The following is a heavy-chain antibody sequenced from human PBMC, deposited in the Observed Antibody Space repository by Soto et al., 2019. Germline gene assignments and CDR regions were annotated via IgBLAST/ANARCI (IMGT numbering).Heavy chain of an antibody. Sequence: PSETLSLTCTVSGGSISSYYWSWIRQPPGKGLEWIGYIYYSGSTNYNPSLKSRVTISVDTSKNQFSLKLSSVTAADTAVYYCARDGTIFGENYMDVWGKGTTVTVSS. CDR1: GGSISSYY. D-gene: IGHD3-3*01. J-gene: IGHJ6*03. CDR3: ARDGTIFGENYMDV. V-gene: IGHV4-59*01. CDR2: IYYSGST.